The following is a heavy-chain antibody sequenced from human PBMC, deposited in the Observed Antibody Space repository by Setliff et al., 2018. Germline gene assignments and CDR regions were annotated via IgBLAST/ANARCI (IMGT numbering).Heavy chain of an antibody. CDR2: VSDNNGNT. J-gene: IGHJ4*02. V-gene: IGHV1-18*01. Sequence: ASVKVSCKASGYRFSTYGISWVRQAPGQGLEWMAWVSDNNGNTNYAKSFQGRVTMNTDTSTSTAYMELGSLTSDDTAVYYCARAGSAPARRKGVFEYWGQGTLVTVSS. CDR1: GYRFSTYG. D-gene: IGHD6-13*01. CDR3: ARAGSAPARRKGVFEY.